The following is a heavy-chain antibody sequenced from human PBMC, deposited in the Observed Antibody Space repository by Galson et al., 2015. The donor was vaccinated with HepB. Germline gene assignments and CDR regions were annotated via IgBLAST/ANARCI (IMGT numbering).Heavy chain of an antibody. CDR2: INQDGSEK. V-gene: IGHV3-7*03. CDR1: GFTFGSFW. J-gene: IGHJ6*02. Sequence: SLRLSCAASGFTFGSFWMNWVRQAPGKGLEWVANINQDGSEKYYVDSLKGRFTISRDNDKNSVYLQMDSLRAEETAVYYCARRISLVRGIITRPDYYYGMDVWGQGTTVTVAS. D-gene: IGHD3-10*01. CDR3: ARRISLVRGIITRPDYYYGMDV.